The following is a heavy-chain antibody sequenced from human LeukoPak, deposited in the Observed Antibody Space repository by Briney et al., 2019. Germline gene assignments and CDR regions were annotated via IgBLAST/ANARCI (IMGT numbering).Heavy chain of an antibody. J-gene: IGHJ4*02. CDR3: ARSVLGGKAGPDY. CDR2: IYPGDSDT. V-gene: IGHV5-51*01. Sequence: GASLIISCKASGYSFTSYWICWVRQMPGKGLEWMGIIYPGDSDTRYSPSFQGQVTISADKSISTAYLQWSSLKASDTAMYYCARSVLGGKAGPDYWGQGTLVTVSS. CDR1: GYSFTSYW. D-gene: IGHD4-23*01.